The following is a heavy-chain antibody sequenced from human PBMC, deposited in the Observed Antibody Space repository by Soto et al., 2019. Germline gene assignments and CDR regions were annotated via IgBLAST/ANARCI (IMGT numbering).Heavy chain of an antibody. CDR1: GFTFSSYA. CDR2: ISYDGSNK. Sequence: GGSLRLSCAASGFTFSSYAMHWVRQAPGKGLEWVAVISYDGSNKYYADSVKGRFTISRDNAKNTLYVQMNSLRAEDTAVYYCVRSFDYWGQGTLVTAPQ. V-gene: IGHV3-30-3*01. J-gene: IGHJ4*02. CDR3: VRSFDY.